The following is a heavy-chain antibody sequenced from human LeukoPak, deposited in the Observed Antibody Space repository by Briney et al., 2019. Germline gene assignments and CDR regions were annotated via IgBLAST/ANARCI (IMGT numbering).Heavy chain of an antibody. CDR2: INPSGGST. Sequence: GASVKVSCKVSGYTFTSYYMHWVRQAPGQGLEWMGIINPSGGSTSYAQKFQGRVTMTRDTSTSTVYMELSSLRSEDTAVYYCAREGGVRYFDWLPTNFDYWGQGTLVTVSS. CDR1: GYTFTSYY. CDR3: AREGGVRYFDWLPTNFDY. V-gene: IGHV1-46*01. D-gene: IGHD3-9*01. J-gene: IGHJ4*02.